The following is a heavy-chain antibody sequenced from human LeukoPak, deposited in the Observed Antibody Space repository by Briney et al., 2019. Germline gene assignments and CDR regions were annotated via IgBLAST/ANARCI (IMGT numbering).Heavy chain of an antibody. Sequence: QSGGSLRLSCAASGFTFSSYWMSWVRQAPGKGLEWGANIKQDGSEKYYVDSVKGRFTISRDNAKNSLYLQMNSLRAEDTAVYYCAREGSYPAYYYYGMDVWGQGTTVTVSS. CDR2: IKQDGSEK. J-gene: IGHJ6*02. CDR3: AREGSYPAYYYYGMDV. V-gene: IGHV3-7*03. CDR1: GFTFSSYW.